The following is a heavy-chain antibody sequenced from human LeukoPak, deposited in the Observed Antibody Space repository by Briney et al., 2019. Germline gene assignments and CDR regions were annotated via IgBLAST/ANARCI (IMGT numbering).Heavy chain of an antibody. V-gene: IGHV4-59*01. CDR2: IYYSGST. Sequence: SETLSLTCTVSGGSISSYYRSWIWQPPGKGLEWIGYIYYSGSTNYNPSLKSRVTISVETSKNQFSLKLSSVTAADTAVYYCARGGSIAARPNYYYMDVWGKGTTVTVSS. CDR3: ARGGSIAARPNYYYMDV. D-gene: IGHD6-6*01. CDR1: GGSISSYY. J-gene: IGHJ6*03.